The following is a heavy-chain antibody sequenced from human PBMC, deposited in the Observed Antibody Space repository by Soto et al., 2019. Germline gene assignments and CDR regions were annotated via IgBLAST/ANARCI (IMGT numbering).Heavy chain of an antibody. CDR2: ISTHNVNT. Sequence: ASVKVTCKASGFTRVCIIWVRQAPGQLLELMGWISTHNVNTIYAQKFQGRVIITMDTSTTTVYMELRSLRPDDTAVYLCAREGILGLFDAYDLWGQGTMVTVSS. CDR1: GFTRVC. J-gene: IGHJ3*01. D-gene: IGHD3-3*01. V-gene: IGHV1-18*04. CDR3: AREGILGLFDAYDL.